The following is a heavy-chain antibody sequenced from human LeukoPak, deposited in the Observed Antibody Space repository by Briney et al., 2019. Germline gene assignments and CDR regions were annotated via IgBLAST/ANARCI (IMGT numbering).Heavy chain of an antibody. V-gene: IGHV1-8*03. CDR1: GYTFTSYD. Sequence: ASVKVSCKASGYTFTSYDINWVRQGTGQGLGWMGWMNPNSGNTGYAQKFQGRVTITRNTSISTAYMELSGLRSEDTAVYYCARGRSTGFPYYFEYWGQGTLVTVSS. CDR3: ARGRSTGFPYYFEY. CDR2: MNPNSGNT. J-gene: IGHJ4*02.